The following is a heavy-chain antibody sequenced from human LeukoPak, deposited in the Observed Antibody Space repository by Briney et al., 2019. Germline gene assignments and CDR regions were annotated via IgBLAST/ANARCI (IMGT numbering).Heavy chain of an antibody. V-gene: IGHV4-59*01. CDR3: ARGRGSYSSSLDS. CDR1: GGSFSSDF. J-gene: IGHJ4*02. Sequence: PSETLSLTCTVFGGSFSSDFWNWLRQPPGKGLEWIGYISSRGSTNYNPSLKRRVTISLDTSKNQFSLKLSSVTAADTAVYYCARGRGSYSSSLDSWGQGTLVTVSS. D-gene: IGHD6-13*01. CDR2: ISSRGST.